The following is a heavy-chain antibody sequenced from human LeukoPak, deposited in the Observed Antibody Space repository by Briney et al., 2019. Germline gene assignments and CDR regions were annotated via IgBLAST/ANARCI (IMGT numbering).Heavy chain of an antibody. CDR1: GGSISSGGYY. D-gene: IGHD6-19*01. Sequence: PSETLSLTCTVSGGSISSGGYYWSWIRQPPGKGLEWIGYIYHSGSTYYNPSLKSRVTISVDRSKNQFSLKLTSVTAADTAVYYCARWDDSAWGFGNWGPGTLVTVSS. J-gene: IGHJ4*02. CDR3: ARWDDSAWGFGN. V-gene: IGHV4-30-2*01. CDR2: IYHSGST.